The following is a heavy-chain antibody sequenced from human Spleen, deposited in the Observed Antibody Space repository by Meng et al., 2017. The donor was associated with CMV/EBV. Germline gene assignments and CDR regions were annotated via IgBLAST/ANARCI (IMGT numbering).Heavy chain of an antibody. D-gene: IGHD4/OR15-4a*01. Sequence: GESLKISCAASGFTFSSYAMHWVRQAPGKGLEWVAVISYDGSNKYYADSVKGRFIISRENSENTLHLQMNSLRGEDTAVYFCAKGLYGGAYGGLDTWGLGTLVTVSS. CDR2: ISYDGSNK. V-gene: IGHV3-30*04. CDR3: AKGLYGGAYGGLDT. CDR1: GFTFSSYA. J-gene: IGHJ5*02.